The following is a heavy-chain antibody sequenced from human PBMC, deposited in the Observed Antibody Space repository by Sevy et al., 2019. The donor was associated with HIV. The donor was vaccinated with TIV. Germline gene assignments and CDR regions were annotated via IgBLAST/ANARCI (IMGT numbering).Heavy chain of an antibody. Sequence: SETLSLTCTVSGRSINSYHWNWIRQPPGKGLEWIGYVYYTGGTNYNPSPKNRITITVDRTKNQFSLNLTAVTAADTAVDYCARRNDFDIWGQGTMVTVSS. CDR1: GRSINSYH. J-gene: IGHJ3*02. CDR2: VYYTGGT. CDR3: ARRNDFDI. V-gene: IGHV4-59*08.